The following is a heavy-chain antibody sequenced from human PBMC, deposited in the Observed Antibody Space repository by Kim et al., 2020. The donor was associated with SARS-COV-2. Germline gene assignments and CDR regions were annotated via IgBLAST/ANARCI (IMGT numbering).Heavy chain of an antibody. J-gene: IGHJ4*02. D-gene: IGHD3-16*01. CDR3: AKESENDYGAELDY. CDR1: GFTFSRYA. Sequence: GGSLRLSCAASGFTFSRYAMSWVRQAPGKGLEWVSVICGSGGSTYYAGSLKGRFTISRDNSKNTMYLQMNSLRAEDTAVYYCAKESENDYGAELDYWGQGALVTVSS. V-gene: IGHV3-23*01. CDR2: ICGSGGST.